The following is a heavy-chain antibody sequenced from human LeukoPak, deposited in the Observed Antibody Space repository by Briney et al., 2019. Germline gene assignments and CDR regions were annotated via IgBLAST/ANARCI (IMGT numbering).Heavy chain of an antibody. CDR2: ISSSSDYI. CDR3: YPHYYGSGSLSWLDP. CDR1: GFIFSSYS. Sequence: PGGSLRLSRAASGFIFSSYSMNWVRQAPGKGLEWVSSISSSSDYIYYADSVKGRFTISRDNAKNSLYLQMNSLGVEDTAVYYCYPHYYGSGSLSWLDPWGQGTLVTVSS. J-gene: IGHJ5*02. D-gene: IGHD3-10*01. V-gene: IGHV3-21*01.